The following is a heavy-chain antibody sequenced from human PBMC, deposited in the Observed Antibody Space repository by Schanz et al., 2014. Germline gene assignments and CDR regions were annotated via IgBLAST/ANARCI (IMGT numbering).Heavy chain of an antibody. CDR3: TTSCDGGCAIDN. CDR1: GFTFSDAW. Sequence: EVQLVESGGGLVKPGGSLRLSCAASGFTFSDAWMTWVRQAPGKGLEWVGRIKSKTDGGTTDYAAPVKGRFTISRDDSKNTLFLQMNSLKTEDTAVYYCTTSCDGGCAIDNWGQGALVTVSS. J-gene: IGHJ4*02. V-gene: IGHV3-15*01. D-gene: IGHD6-19*01. CDR2: IKSKTDGGTT.